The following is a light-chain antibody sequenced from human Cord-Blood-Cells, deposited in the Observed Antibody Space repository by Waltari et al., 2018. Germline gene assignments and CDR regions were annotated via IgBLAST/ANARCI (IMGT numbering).Light chain of an antibody. CDR1: QSVSSN. CDR3: QQYNNWPPLT. Sequence: EIVMTQSPATLSVSPGERATLSCSASQSVSSNLAWYQQKPGQAPRLLIYGASTRDTGIPARFSGSGSGTEFTLTINSLQSEDFAVYYCQQYNNWPPLTFGGGTKVEIK. CDR2: GAS. V-gene: IGKV3-15*01. J-gene: IGKJ4*01.